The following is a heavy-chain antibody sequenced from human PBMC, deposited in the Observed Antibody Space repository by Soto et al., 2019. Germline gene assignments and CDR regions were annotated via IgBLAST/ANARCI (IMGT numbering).Heavy chain of an antibody. CDR2: ILHSGNT. Sequence: QLQLQESGPGLVKPSETLSLTCTVSGGSITRNNHYWGWIRQSPGKGLEWIGNILHSGNTNYKPSLKSRVTRSVETSKNQFSQKMNSVTAADTAVYYCARLGSSGWYQGSYFDYWGQGTLVTVSS. CDR3: ARLGSSGWYQGSYFDY. CDR1: GGSITRNNHY. J-gene: IGHJ4*02. D-gene: IGHD6-19*01. V-gene: IGHV4-39*01.